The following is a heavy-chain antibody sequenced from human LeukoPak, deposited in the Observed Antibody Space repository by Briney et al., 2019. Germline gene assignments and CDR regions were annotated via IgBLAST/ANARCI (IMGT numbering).Heavy chain of an antibody. CDR1: GGTLSSYA. CDR2: IIPIFGTA. CDR3: ARDRHRSGWYEVYWFDP. J-gene: IGHJ5*02. Sequence: SVKVSCKASGGTLSSYAISWVRQAPGQGLEWMGGIIPIFGTANYAQKFQGRVTITTDESTSTAYMELSSLRSEDTAVYYCARDRHRSGWYEVYWFDPWGQGTLVTVSS. D-gene: IGHD6-19*01. V-gene: IGHV1-69*05.